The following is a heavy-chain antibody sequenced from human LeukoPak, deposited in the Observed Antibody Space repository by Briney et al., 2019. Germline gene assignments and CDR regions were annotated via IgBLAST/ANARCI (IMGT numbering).Heavy chain of an antibody. Sequence: PGESLRLSCAASGFTFSSYAMSWVRQSPGEGLEWVSTISVSGGTYYADSVKGRLTISRDNSKNTLYLQMNSLRAEDTAVYYCAKDCSPTSCYLFDCWGQGTLVTVSS. D-gene: IGHD2-2*01. J-gene: IGHJ4*02. CDR3: AKDCSPTSCYLFDC. V-gene: IGHV3-23*01. CDR2: ISVSGGT. CDR1: GFTFSSYA.